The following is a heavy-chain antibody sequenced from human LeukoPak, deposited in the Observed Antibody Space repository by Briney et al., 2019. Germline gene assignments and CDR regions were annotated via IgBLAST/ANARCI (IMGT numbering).Heavy chain of an antibody. V-gene: IGHV3-30*04. J-gene: IGHJ4*02. Sequence: GGSLRLSCAASGFTFSSYAMHWVRQAPGKGLEWVAVISYDGSNKYYADSVKGRFTISRDNSKNTLYLQMNSLRAEDTAVYYCARDLNPTFDYWGPGTLVNVSS. CDR2: ISYDGSNK. CDR3: ARDLNPTFDY. CDR1: GFTFSSYA.